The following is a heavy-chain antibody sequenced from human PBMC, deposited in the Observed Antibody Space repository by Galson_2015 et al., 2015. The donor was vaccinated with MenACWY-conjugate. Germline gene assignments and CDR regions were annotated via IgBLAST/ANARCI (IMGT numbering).Heavy chain of an antibody. CDR3: TRPDFWSSRDSFDM. CDR2: IRNEAGGGTT. D-gene: IGHD3-3*01. Sequence: SLRLSCAASGLTFGHSPMNWFRQAPGKGLEWVGFIRNEAGGGTTEYAASVKGRFTISRDDSKSIAYLQMISLKTEATAVYYCTRPDFWSSRDSFDMRGQGTKVTVAS. J-gene: IGHJ3*02. V-gene: IGHV3-49*03. CDR1: GLTFGHSP.